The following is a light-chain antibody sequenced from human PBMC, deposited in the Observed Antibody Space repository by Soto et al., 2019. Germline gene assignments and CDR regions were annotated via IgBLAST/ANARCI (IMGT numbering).Light chain of an antibody. V-gene: IGKV1-33*01. Sequence: DIQMTQSPSSLSASVGDTVTITRQASQDISHYLNWYQQTPGKPLKILIYDASNLHPGVPSRFRGSGSGTEFSFHITRLQPEDVSTYYCQQYDDLPITFGQGTRLEIK. CDR3: QQYDDLPIT. CDR2: DAS. J-gene: IGKJ5*01. CDR1: QDISHY.